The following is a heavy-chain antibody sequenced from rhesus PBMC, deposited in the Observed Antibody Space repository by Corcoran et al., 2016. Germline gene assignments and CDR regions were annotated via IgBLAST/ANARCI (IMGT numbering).Heavy chain of an antibody. D-gene: IGHD6S26*01. J-gene: IGHJ3*01. CDR2: ITYVGST. Sequence: QVQLQESGPGLVKPSETLSLTCAVSGGSISRCYYSWSWIRQPPGKGLTWIGYITYVGSTCYNPSLKSRVTISRDTSKNQFALKLSSVTAADTAVYYCARDQDSSGWSGAFDFWGQGLRVTVSS. CDR1: GGSISRCYYS. CDR3: ARDQDSSGWSGAFDF. V-gene: IGHV4-122*02.